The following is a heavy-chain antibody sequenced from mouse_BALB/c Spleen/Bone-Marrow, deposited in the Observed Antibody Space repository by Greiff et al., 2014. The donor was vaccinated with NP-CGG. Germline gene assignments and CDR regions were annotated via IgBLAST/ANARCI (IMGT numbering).Heavy chain of an antibody. CDR2: IHYSGTT. J-gene: IGHJ3*01. V-gene: IGHV3-1*02. CDR3: AREARTTARFAY. CDR1: AYSITSGYG. D-gene: IGHD1-2*01. Sequence: EVQLQQSGPVLVKPSQSLSLTCTVTAYSITSGYGWHWIRQFPGNKLEWMGYIHYSGTTHYNPSLKSRISITRDTSKNQFFLQLNYVTTEDTATYNCAREARTTARFAYWGQGTQVTVSA.